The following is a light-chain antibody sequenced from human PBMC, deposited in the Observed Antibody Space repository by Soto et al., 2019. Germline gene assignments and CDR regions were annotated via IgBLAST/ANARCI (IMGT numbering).Light chain of an antibody. J-gene: IGKJ5*01. CDR3: QQSYRTPIT. CDR1: QSISSY. V-gene: IGKV1-39*01. Sequence: DIQMTQSPSSLSASVGDRFTITCRASQSISSYLNWYQQKPGKAPKLLIYAASSLQSGVPPRFSGSGSGTDFTLTISSLQPEDVATYFCQQSYRTPITFGQGTRLEIK. CDR2: AAS.